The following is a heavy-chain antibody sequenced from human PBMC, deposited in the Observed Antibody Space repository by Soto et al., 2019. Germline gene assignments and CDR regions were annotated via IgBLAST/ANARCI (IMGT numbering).Heavy chain of an antibody. CDR1: GFTFSSYG. CDR3: ARDPIVVVTAIPFDY. CDR2: ISYDGSNK. D-gene: IGHD2-21*02. Sequence: PGGSLRLSCAASGFTFSSYGMHWVRQAPGKGLEWVAVISYDGSNKYYADSVKGRFTISRDNSKNTLYLQMNSLRAEDTAVYYCARDPIVVVTAIPFDYWGQGTLVTVSS. V-gene: IGHV3-30*03. J-gene: IGHJ4*02.